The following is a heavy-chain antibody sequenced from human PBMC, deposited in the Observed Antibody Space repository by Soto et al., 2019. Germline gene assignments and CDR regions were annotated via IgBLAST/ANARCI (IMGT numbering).Heavy chain of an antibody. CDR1: GGSISSSGYS. Sequence: SETLSLTCAVSGGSISSSGYSWSWIRQPPGKGLEWIGSIYHSGSTYYNPSLKSRVTISVDRSKNQFSLKLSSVTAADTAVYYCARGRDCTNGVCLFDYWGQGTLVTVS. CDR2: IYHSGST. D-gene: IGHD2-8*01. J-gene: IGHJ4*02. CDR3: ARGRDCTNGVCLFDY. V-gene: IGHV4-30-2*01.